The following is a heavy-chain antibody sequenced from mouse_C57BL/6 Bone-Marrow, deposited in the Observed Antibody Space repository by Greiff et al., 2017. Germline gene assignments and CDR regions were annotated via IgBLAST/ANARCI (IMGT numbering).Heavy chain of an antibody. V-gene: IGHV1-52*01. Sequence: QVQLQQPGAELVRPGSSVKLSCKASGYTFTSYWMHWVKQRPIQGLEWIGNIDPSDSETHYNQKFKDKATLTVDKSSSTAYMQLSSLTSEDAAVYYCARLYGRSYYWGQGTTLAVAS. CDR2: IDPSDSET. CDR1: GYTFTSYW. D-gene: IGHD1-1*01. J-gene: IGHJ2*01. CDR3: ARLYGRSYY.